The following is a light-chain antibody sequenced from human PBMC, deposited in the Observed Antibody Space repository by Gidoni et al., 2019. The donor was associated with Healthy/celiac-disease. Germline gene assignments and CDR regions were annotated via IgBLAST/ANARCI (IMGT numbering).Light chain of an antibody. Sequence: DIQMTQSPSSLSASVGDRVTITCQSSQDITNYLNWYHQKPGKATTVLIYDASSLEKGVPSRFRGSGSGTDFTFTISSLQPEDIATYYCQQYDNLPPRVGGGTKVEIK. J-gene: IGKJ4*01. CDR3: QQYDNLPPR. V-gene: IGKV1-33*01. CDR1: QDITNY. CDR2: DAS.